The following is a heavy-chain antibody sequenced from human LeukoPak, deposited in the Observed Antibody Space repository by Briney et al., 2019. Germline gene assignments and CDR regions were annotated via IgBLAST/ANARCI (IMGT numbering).Heavy chain of an antibody. J-gene: IGHJ4*02. V-gene: IGHV4-4*07. CDR1: GGSISSYY. CDR3: AGDYYDSSGYYYDY. CDR2: TYTSGST. Sequence: SETLSLTCTVSGGSISSYYWSWIWQPAGKGLEWIGRTYTSGSTNYNPSLKSRITMSVDTSKNQFSLKLSSVTAADTAVYYCAGDYYDSSGYYYDYWGQGTLVTVSS. D-gene: IGHD3-22*01.